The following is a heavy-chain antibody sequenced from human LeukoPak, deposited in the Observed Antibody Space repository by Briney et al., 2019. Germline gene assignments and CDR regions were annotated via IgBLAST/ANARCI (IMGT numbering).Heavy chain of an antibody. CDR3: AKKHYDFWSGYSYGMDV. J-gene: IGHJ6*02. CDR1: GFTVSSNY. D-gene: IGHD3-3*01. CDR2: ISGSGGST. V-gene: IGHV3-23*01. Sequence: GGSLRLSCAASGFTVSSNYMSWVRQAPGKGLEWVSAISGSGGSTYYADSVKGRFTISRDNSKNTLYLQMNSLRAEDTAVYYCAKKHYDFWSGYSYGMDVWGQGTTVTVSS.